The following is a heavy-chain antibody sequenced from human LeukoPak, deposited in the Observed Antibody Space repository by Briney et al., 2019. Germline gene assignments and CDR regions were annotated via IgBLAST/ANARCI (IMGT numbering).Heavy chain of an antibody. CDR3: AKDSSSSWYRDFDY. V-gene: IGHV3-9*01. D-gene: IGHD6-13*01. CDR1: GFTFDDYA. J-gene: IGHJ4*02. CDR2: ISWDSGSI. Sequence: GRSLRLSCAASGFTFDDYAMHWVRQAPRKGLEWVSGISWDSGSIGYADSVKGRFTISRDNAKNSLYLQMNSLRPEDTALYYCAKDSSSSWYRDFDYWGQGTLVTVSS.